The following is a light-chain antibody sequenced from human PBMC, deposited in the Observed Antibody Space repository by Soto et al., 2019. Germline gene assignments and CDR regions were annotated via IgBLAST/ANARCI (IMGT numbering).Light chain of an antibody. CDR3: HSYDSSLSASV. V-gene: IGLV1-40*01. Sequence: QSALTQPPSVSGAPGQRVTISCTGSSSNIGAGYDVHWYQQLPGTAPKLLIYGNSNRPSGVPDRFSGSKSGTSASLAITGLQAEDEADYYCHSYDSSLSASVFGAGTKLTVL. J-gene: IGLJ1*01. CDR1: SSNIGAGYD. CDR2: GNS.